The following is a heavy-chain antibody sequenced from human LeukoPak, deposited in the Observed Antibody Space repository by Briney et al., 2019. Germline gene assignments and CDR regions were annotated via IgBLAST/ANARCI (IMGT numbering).Heavy chain of an antibody. CDR2: VHLDGRT. Sequence: SETLSLTCGVSGGSVTSTNWWTWVRQPPGKGLEWIGEVHLDGRTNYNPSLKSRLTMSVDLSENHISLKLTSVTAAHTAVYYCAKEGGFYRALDSSGQGTLVTVSS. D-gene: IGHD3-3*01. J-gene: IGHJ4*02. CDR1: GGSVTSTNW. CDR3: AKEGGFYRALDS. V-gene: IGHV4-4*02.